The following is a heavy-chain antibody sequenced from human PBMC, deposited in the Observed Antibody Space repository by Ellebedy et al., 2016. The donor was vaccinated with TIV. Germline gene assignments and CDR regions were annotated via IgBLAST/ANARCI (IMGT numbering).Heavy chain of an antibody. CDR3: ARDMVQGVAARYLWFDI. D-gene: IGHD6-25*01. J-gene: IGHJ3*02. CDR1: GYTFNRHS. V-gene: IGHV1-18*01. Sequence: ASVKVSCKASGYTFNRHSMSWVRQATGQGLEWMGWISAYTGDTKYAQKFQGRVILTTDTSTDTAYMELRSLRSDDTAIYYCARDMVQGVAARYLWFDIWGQGTLVTVSS. CDR2: ISAYTGDT.